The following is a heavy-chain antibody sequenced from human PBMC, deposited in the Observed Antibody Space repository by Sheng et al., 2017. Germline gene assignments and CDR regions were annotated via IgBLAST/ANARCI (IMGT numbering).Heavy chain of an antibody. Sequence: EVQLVETGGGLIQPGGSLRLSCAASGFTVSSNYMSWVRQAPGKGLEWVSVIYSGGSTYYADSVKGRFTISRDNSKNTLYLQMNSLRAEDTAVYYCAGPSIAAAGRYLDYWGQGTLVTVSS. J-gene: IGHJ4*02. D-gene: IGHD6-13*01. CDR2: IYSGGST. CDR1: GFTVSSNY. CDR3: AGPSIAAAGRYLDY. V-gene: IGHV3-53*02.